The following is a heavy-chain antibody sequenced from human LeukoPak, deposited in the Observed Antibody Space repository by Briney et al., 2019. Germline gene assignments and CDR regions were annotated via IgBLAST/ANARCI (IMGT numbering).Heavy chain of an antibody. J-gene: IGHJ4*02. Sequence: SETLSLTCTVSGGSISSSSYYWGWIRQPPGQGLEWIGSFYYSGSTYYNPSLKSRVTISVDTSKNQFSLKLSSVTAADTAVYYCARFGGTYYGDFDYWGQGTLVTVSS. D-gene: IGHD1-26*01. CDR1: GGSISSSSYY. V-gene: IGHV4-39*01. CDR3: ARFGGTYYGDFDY. CDR2: FYYSGST.